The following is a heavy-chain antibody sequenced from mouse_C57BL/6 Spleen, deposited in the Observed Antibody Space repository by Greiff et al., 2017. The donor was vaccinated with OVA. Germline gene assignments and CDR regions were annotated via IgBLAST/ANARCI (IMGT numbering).Heavy chain of an antibody. D-gene: IGHD4-1*01. CDR3: ARGNWDDDY. Sequence: DVKLVESGGGLVKPGGSLKLSCAASGFTFSSYAMSWVRQTPEKRLEWVATISDGGSYTYYPDNVKGRFTISRDNAKNNLYLQMSHLKSEDTAMYYCARGNWDDDYWGQGTTLTVSS. V-gene: IGHV5-4*03. CDR1: GFTFSSYA. CDR2: ISDGGSYT. J-gene: IGHJ2*01.